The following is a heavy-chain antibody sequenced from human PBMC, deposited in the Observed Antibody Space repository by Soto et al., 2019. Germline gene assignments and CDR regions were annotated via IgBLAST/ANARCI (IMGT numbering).Heavy chain of an antibody. V-gene: IGHV3-30*18. CDR1: GFTFSSYG. D-gene: IGHD3-10*01. J-gene: IGHJ4*02. Sequence: QVQLVESGGGVVQPGRSLRLSCAASGFTFSSYGMHWVCQAPGKGLEWVALISYDGSNKYYADSVKGRFTISRDNSKDTLYLQMNSLRAEDTAVYYCAKGSLWFGELHYYFDYWGQGTLVTVSS. CDR2: ISYDGSNK. CDR3: AKGSLWFGELHYYFDY.